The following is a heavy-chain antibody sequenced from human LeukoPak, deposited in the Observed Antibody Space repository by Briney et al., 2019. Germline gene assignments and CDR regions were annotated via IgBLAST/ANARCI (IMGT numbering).Heavy chain of an antibody. V-gene: IGHV1-2*02. CDR2: INPNSGDT. Sequence: GASVKVSCKASGYTFTRHYLHWVRQAPGQGLEWMGWINPNSGDTNFAQKFQGRVTMTRATSISTVYMELTSLRSDDTALYYCIEEGVNSWFTAWGKGTLVSVSS. CDR1: GYTFTRHY. J-gene: IGHJ4*02. CDR3: IEEGVNSWFTA. D-gene: IGHD6-13*01.